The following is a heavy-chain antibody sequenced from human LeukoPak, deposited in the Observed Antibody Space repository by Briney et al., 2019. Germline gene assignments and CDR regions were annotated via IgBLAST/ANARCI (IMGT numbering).Heavy chain of an antibody. V-gene: IGHV1-8*01. CDR1: GYTFTSYD. CDR3: ARVKKDRYGMDV. J-gene: IGHJ6*02. Sequence: ASVKVSCKASGYTFTSYDINWVRQATGQGLEWMGWMNPNSGNTGYAQKFQGRVTMTRNTSISTAYMELSSLRSEDTAVYYCARVKKDRYGMDVWGQGTTVTVSS. CDR2: MNPNSGNT.